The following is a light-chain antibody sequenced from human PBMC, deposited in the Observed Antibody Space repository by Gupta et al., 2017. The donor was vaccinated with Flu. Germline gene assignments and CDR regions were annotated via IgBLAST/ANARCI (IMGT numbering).Light chain of an antibody. J-gene: IGLJ1*01. CDR2: VNN. V-gene: IGLV1-44*01. CDR3: AAWDDSLNGHYV. CDR1: RYNIGSNS. Sequence: QSVLAQPPSASGTPGQRVALSCSGSRYNIGSNSVNWYQQVSGTAPKLLIYVNNQRPSGVPDRFSGSKSGTSASLAISGLQSEDEADYYCAAWDDSLNGHYVFGTGTKVTVV.